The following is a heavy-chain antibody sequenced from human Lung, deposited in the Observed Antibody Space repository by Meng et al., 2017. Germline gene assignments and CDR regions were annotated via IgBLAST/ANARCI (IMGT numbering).Heavy chain of an antibody. V-gene: IGHV1-2*06. CDR1: GYTFAAYW. D-gene: IGHD6-13*01. CDR2: IDPNNDHT. Sequence: QGQLVQSGPEVKKPGASVKLSSKPSGYTFAAYWIHWLRQAHGQGLEWMGRIDPNNDHTQYAQNFQGRVTMTSDTSISTVYMELNGLRSDDTAVYYCARDEDISAAGKLFGDYWGQGTLVTVSS. CDR3: ARDEDISAAGKLFGDY. J-gene: IGHJ4*02.